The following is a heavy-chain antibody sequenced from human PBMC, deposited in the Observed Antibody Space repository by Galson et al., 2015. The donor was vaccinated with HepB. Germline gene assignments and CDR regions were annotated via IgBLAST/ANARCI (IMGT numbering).Heavy chain of an antibody. D-gene: IGHD1-1*01. V-gene: IGHV3-33*01. J-gene: IGHJ6*03. CDR2: IWSDGGPR. Sequence: SLRLSCAASGFTFSNYGMHWVRQAPGKGLEWVAFIWSDGGPRYYTGSLKGRFTISRDNPKNTLYLQMNSLRTEDTALYYCARDSAGWIDGRYISYHYYMDVWGKGTTVTVS. CDR3: ARDSAGWIDGRYISYHYYMDV. CDR1: GFTFSNYG.